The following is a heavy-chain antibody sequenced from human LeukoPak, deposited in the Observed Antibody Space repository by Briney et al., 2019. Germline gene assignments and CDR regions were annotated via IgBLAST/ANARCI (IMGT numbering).Heavy chain of an antibody. V-gene: IGHV3-23*01. J-gene: IGHJ4*02. CDR3: AKGGSGSAYSGADY. D-gene: IGHD3-22*01. CDR1: GFTFSNYA. Sequence: GRSLRLSCAASGFTFSNYAMSWVRQAPGKGLEWVSAITSSGGSTYYADSVKGRFTISRDNSKNTLYLQMHSLRAEDTAVYYCAKGGSGSAYSGADYWGQGTLVTVSS. CDR2: ITSSGGST.